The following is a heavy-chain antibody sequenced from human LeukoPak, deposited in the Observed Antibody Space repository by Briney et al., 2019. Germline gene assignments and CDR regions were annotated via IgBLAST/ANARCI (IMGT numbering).Heavy chain of an antibody. CDR1: GYSISSGYY. D-gene: IGHD6-19*01. J-gene: IGHJ4*02. CDR2: IYHSGST. V-gene: IGHV4-38-2*02. CDR3: ASTRAVAFD. Sequence: SQTLSLTCTVSGYSISSGYYWGWIRQPPGKGLEWTGSIYHSGSTYYNPSLKSRVTISVDTSKNQFSLKLRSVTAADTAVYYCASTRAVAFDWGQGTLVTVSS.